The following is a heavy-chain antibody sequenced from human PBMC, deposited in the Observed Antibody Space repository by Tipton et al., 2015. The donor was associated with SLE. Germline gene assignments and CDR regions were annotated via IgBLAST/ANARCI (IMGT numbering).Heavy chain of an antibody. CDR3: ASGGAGNGMDV. CDR2: ISYDGSNK. Sequence: SLRLSCAASGFTFSSYAMHWVRQAPGKGLEWVAVISYDGSNKYYADSVKGRFTISRDNSKNTLYLQMNSLRAEDTAVYYCASGGAGNGMDVWGQGTTVTVSS. V-gene: IGHV3-30-3*01. D-gene: IGHD3-16*01. CDR1: GFTFSSYA. J-gene: IGHJ6*02.